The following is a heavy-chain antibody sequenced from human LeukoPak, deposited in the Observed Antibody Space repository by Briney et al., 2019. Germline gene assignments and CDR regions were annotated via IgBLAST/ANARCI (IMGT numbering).Heavy chain of an antibody. Sequence: GGSLRLSCAASGFTFSSYAMSWVRQAPGKGLEWVSAISGSGGSTYYADSVKGRFTISRDNSKNTLYLQMSSLRAEDTAVYYCAKQLVEGYYFDYWGQGTLVTVSS. CDR1: GFTFSSYA. J-gene: IGHJ4*02. D-gene: IGHD2-15*01. CDR2: ISGSGGST. V-gene: IGHV3-23*01. CDR3: AKQLVEGYYFDY.